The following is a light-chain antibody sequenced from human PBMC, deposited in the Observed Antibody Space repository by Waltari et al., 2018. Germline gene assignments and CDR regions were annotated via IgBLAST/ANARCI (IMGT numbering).Light chain of an antibody. CDR2: DVS. J-gene: IGLJ2*01. V-gene: IGLV2-14*01. Sequence: QSALTQPASVSGSPGPSITIPCTGTSSDVGGYNYLSWYQQHPGKAPQLMIYDVSKRPSGVSNRFSGSKSGNTASLTISGLQAEDEADYYCSSYTSSSTPCVFGGGTKLTVL. CDR1: SSDVGGYNY. CDR3: SSYTSSSTPCV.